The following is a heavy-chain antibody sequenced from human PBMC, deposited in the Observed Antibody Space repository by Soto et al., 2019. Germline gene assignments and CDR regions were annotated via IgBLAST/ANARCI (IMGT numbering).Heavy chain of an antibody. CDR3: ARGGGTMIVVVIGWFDP. Sequence: QSQTLSLTCTVSGGSISSSSYYWGWIRQPPGKGLEWIGSIYYSGSTYYNPSLKSRVTISVDTSKNQFSLKLSSVTAADTAVYYCARGGGTMIVVVIGWFDPWGQGTLVTVSS. J-gene: IGHJ5*02. D-gene: IGHD3-22*01. CDR1: GGSISSSSYY. V-gene: IGHV4-39*01. CDR2: IYYSGST.